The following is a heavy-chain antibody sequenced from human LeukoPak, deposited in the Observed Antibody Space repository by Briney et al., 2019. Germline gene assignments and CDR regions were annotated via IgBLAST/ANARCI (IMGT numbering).Heavy chain of an antibody. CDR1: GFTASSTY. CDR2: IKQDGSEK. J-gene: IGHJ3*02. CDR3: GRHGGAFEM. V-gene: IGHV3-7*01. Sequence: GGSLRLSCAASGFTASSTYMNWVRQAPGKGLEWVANIKQDGSEKDYVDSVKSRFTISRDNAKNSLYLQMNSLRVEDTAVYYCGRHGGAFEMWGQGAMVTVSS.